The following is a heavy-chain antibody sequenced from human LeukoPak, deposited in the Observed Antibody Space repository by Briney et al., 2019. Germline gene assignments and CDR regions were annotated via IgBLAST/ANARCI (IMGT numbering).Heavy chain of an antibody. V-gene: IGHV3-23*01. J-gene: IGHJ4*02. Sequence: GGSLRLSCAASGFTFSSYAMSWVRQAPGKGLEWVSAISGSGGSTYYADSVKGRFTISRDNSKNTLYLQMNSLRAEDTAVYYCAKDLLVAVAGPPGHWGQGTLVTVSS. CDR1: GFTFSSYA. CDR2: ISGSGGST. CDR3: AKDLLVAVAGPPGH. D-gene: IGHD6-19*01.